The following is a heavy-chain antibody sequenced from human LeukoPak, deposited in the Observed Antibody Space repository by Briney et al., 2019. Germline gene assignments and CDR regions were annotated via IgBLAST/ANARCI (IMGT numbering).Heavy chain of an antibody. Sequence: GGPLRLSCAASEFTFSSYSMNWVRQAPGKGLEWVSSISSSSSYIYYADSVKGRFTISRDNAKNSLYLQMNSLRAEDTAVYYCARDSEGWYSGYDLNWFDPWGQGTLVTVSS. CDR3: ARDSEGWYSGYDLNWFDP. CDR2: ISSSSSYI. V-gene: IGHV3-21*01. CDR1: EFTFSSYS. J-gene: IGHJ5*02. D-gene: IGHD5-12*01.